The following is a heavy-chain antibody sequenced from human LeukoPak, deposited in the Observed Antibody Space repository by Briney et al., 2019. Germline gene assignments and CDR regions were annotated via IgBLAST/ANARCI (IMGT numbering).Heavy chain of an antibody. D-gene: IGHD6-19*01. Sequence: PGGSLRLSCAASGFTFSDYNMNWVRQAPGKGLEWVSYISSSGSTIYYADSVKGRFTISRDNSKNTLYLQMNSLRAEDTAVYYCAKPGRTVAGNYFDYWGQGTLVTVSS. J-gene: IGHJ4*02. V-gene: IGHV3-48*01. CDR2: ISSSGSTI. CDR1: GFTFSDYN. CDR3: AKPGRTVAGNYFDY.